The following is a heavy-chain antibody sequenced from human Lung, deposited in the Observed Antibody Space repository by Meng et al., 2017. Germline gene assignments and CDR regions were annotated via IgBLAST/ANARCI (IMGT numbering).Heavy chain of an antibody. CDR3: VRDEDISAAGKLFGDY. CDR2: IDPRSGDT. J-gene: IGHJ4*02. D-gene: IGHD6-13*01. Sequence: QGKLVQSGAEVKTPGASVKVSCKPSGYTFTGYWLHWVRQAPGQGLDWMGRIDPRSGDTQYAQKFQGRVTMTRDTSISTTYMELSRLRSDDTAVYYCVRDEDISAAGKLFGDYWGQGTLVTVSS. V-gene: IGHV1-2*06. CDR1: GYTFTGYW.